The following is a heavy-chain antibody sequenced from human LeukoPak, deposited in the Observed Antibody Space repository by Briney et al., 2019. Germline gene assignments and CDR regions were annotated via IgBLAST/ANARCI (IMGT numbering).Heavy chain of an antibody. J-gene: IGHJ4*02. V-gene: IGHV2-26*01. CDR2: ILSNDEK. CDR1: GFSLSNARMG. CDR3: ARTYDYGDPFDY. D-gene: IGHD4-17*01. Sequence: SGPVLVKPTETLTLTCTVSGFSLSNARMGVSWIRQPPGKALEWLAHILSNDEKSYSTSLKSRLTISKDTSKSQVVLTMTNMDPVDTATYYCARTYDYGDPFDYWGQGTLVTVSS.